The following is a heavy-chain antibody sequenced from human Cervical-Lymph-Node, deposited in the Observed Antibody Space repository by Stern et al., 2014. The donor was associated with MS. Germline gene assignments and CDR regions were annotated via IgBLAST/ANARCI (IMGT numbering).Heavy chain of an antibody. V-gene: IGHV4-59*08. CDR1: GGSISSRY. J-gene: IGHJ4*02. CDR3: ARLSTAVDF. Sequence: QVQLVQSGPGLVKPSETLSLTCAVSGGSISSRYWGWIRQPPGKGLEWIGLISHSGDTKYNPSLKSRVTISLDTSQNQVSLKVTSVTAADTAVYYCARLSTAVDFWGQGTLVTVSS. CDR2: ISHSGDT.